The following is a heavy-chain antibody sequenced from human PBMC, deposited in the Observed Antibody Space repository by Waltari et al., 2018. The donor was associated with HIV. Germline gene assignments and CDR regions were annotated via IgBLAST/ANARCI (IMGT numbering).Heavy chain of an antibody. CDR1: GGSITSAGYS. Sequence: QLQLQESGSALVNPPQTLSLSCAASGGSITSAGYSWTWIRQPPGKGLEWIGYTSQSGTTYYNPSLQSRVTISLDRSKNQFSLKLRSVTAADTAVYYCARDRLSVTTRGGYYYGLDVWGQGTTVTVSS. CDR3: ARDRLSVTTRGGYYYGLDV. D-gene: IGHD4-17*01. V-gene: IGHV4-30-2*01. J-gene: IGHJ6*02. CDR2: TSQSGTT.